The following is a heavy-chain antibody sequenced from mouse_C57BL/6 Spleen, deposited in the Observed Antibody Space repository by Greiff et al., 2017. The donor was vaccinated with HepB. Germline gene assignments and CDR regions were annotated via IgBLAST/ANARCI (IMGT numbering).Heavy chain of an antibody. CDR2: IDPSDSYT. CDR1: GYTFTSYW. V-gene: IGHV1-50*01. CDR3: ARKAY. Sequence: QVHVKQPGAELVKPGASVKLSCKASGYTFTSYWMQWVKQRPGQGLEWIGEIDPSDSYTNYNQKFKGKATLTVDTSSSTAYMQLSSLTSEDSAVYYCARKAYWGQGTTLTVSS. J-gene: IGHJ2*01.